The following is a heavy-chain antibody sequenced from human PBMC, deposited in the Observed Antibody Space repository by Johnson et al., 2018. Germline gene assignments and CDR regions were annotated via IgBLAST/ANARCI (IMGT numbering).Heavy chain of an antibody. D-gene: IGHD6-13*01. CDR3: ARDRAAALLQH. J-gene: IGHJ1*01. Sequence: QVQLVESGAEVKKPGASGKVSCKASGYTFTSYYMHWVRQAPGQGLEWMGIINPSGGSTRSAQKFPGRVTMTRDTSTSTVYMELSSLGSEDTAVYYCARDRAAALLQHWGQGTLVTVSS. V-gene: IGHV1-46*01. CDR2: INPSGGST. CDR1: GYTFTSYY.